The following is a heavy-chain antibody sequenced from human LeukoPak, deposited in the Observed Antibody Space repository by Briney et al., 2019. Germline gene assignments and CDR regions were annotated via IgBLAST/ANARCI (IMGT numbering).Heavy chain of an antibody. CDR2: ISQSGNT. CDR1: GYSISSGYD. Sequence: SETLSLTCTVSGYSISSGYDWGWMRQAPGKGLEWLGSISQSGNTYNNPSLMSRVTVSADASKNQFSLKLTSVTAADTAVYYCARLGGYSSGWGHFYYYMDVWGKGTTVSVSS. CDR3: ARLGGYSSGWGHFYYYMDV. D-gene: IGHD6-19*01. V-gene: IGHV4-38-2*02. J-gene: IGHJ6*03.